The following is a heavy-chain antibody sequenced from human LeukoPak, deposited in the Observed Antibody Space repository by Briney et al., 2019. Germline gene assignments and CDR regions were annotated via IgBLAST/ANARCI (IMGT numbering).Heavy chain of an antibody. CDR1: GFTFSSDS. J-gene: IGHJ4*02. CDR3: ARDSSSSTRG. V-gene: IGHV3-21*01. CDR2: ISSSSSYI. Sequence: GGSLRLSCAASGFTFSSDSMNLVRQAPGKGLEWVSSISSSSSYIYYADSVKGRFTISRDNAKNSLYLQMNSLRAEDTAVYYCARDSSSSTRGWGQGTLVTVSS. D-gene: IGHD6-13*01.